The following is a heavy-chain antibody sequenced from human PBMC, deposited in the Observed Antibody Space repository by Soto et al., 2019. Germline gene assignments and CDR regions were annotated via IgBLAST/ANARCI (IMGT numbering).Heavy chain of an antibody. CDR2: IYSGGST. Sequence: GGSLRLSCAASGFTVSSNYMSWVRQAPGKGLEWVSVIYSGGSTYYADSVKGRFTISRHNSKNTLYLQMNSLRAEDTAVYYCARDRYYDSSGYQGPLDAFDIWGQGTMVTVSS. J-gene: IGHJ3*02. D-gene: IGHD3-22*01. V-gene: IGHV3-53*04. CDR1: GFTVSSNY. CDR3: ARDRYYDSSGYQGPLDAFDI.